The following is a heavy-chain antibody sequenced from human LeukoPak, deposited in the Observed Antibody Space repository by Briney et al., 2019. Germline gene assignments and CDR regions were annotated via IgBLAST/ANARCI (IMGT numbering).Heavy chain of an antibody. Sequence: SETLSLTCTVSGYSISSGYYWGWIRQPAGKGLEWIGRIYTSGSTNYNPSLKSRVTISVDTSKNQFSLKLSSVTAADTAVYYCARDWEDYGGRGFDYWGQGTLVTVSS. D-gene: IGHD4-23*01. J-gene: IGHJ4*02. CDR2: IYTSGST. CDR1: GYSISSGYY. CDR3: ARDWEDYGGRGFDY. V-gene: IGHV4-61*02.